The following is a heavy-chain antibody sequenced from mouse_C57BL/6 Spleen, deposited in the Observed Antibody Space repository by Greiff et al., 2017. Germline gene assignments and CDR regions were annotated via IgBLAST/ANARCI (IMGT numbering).Heavy chain of an antibody. CDR2: ISGGGGNT. J-gene: IGHJ2*01. Sequence: EVKLMESGGGLVKPGGSLKLSCAASGFTFSSYTMSWVRQTPEKRLEWVATISGGGGNTYYPDSVKGRFTISRDNAKNTLYLQMSSLRSEDTALYYCAISDGYFDYWGQGTTLTVSS. CDR3: AISDGYFDY. CDR1: GFTFSSYT. D-gene: IGHD3-2*02. V-gene: IGHV5-9*01.